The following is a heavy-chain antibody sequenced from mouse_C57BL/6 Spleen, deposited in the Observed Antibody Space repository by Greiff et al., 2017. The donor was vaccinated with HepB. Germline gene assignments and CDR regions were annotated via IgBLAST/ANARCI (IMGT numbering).Heavy chain of an antibody. CDR1: GFTFTDYY. CDR3: ARYEAAIGY. J-gene: IGHJ4*01. V-gene: IGHV7-3*01. Sequence: EVQGVESGGGLVQPGGSLSLSCAASGFTFTDYYMSWVRQPPGKALEWLGFIRNKANGYTTEYSASVKGRFTISRDNSQSILYRQMDALRAEDSATYDCARYEAAIGYWGQGTTVTVSS. CDR2: IRNKANGYTT.